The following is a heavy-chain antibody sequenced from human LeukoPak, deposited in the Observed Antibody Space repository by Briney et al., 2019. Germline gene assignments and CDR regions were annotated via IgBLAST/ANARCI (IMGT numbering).Heavy chain of an antibody. CDR3: ARSYSTTSYTWFDS. V-gene: IGHV4-34*01. CDR1: GGSFSDYY. J-gene: IGHJ5*01. D-gene: IGHD6-13*01. CDR2: INHSGST. Sequence: PSETLSLTCAVSGGSFSDYYWSWIRQPPGKGLEWIGQINHSGSTNYNPSLKSRVTMSVDTSKNQFSLKVSSVTAADTALYYCARSYSTTSYTWFDSWGQGTLVTVSS.